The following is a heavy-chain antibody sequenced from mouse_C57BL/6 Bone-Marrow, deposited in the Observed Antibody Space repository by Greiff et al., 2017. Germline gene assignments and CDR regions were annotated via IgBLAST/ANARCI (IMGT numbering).Heavy chain of an antibody. CDR3: ARYDYGSSYDYAMDY. Sequence: VQLQQSGPELVKPGASVTISCKASGYAFSSSWMNWVKQRPGKGLEWIGRIYPGDGDTNYNGKFKGKATLTADKSSSTAYMQLSSLTSEDSAVYFCARYDYGSSYDYAMDYWGQGTSVTVSS. V-gene: IGHV1-82*01. J-gene: IGHJ4*01. CDR2: IYPGDGDT. D-gene: IGHD1-1*01. CDR1: GYAFSSSW.